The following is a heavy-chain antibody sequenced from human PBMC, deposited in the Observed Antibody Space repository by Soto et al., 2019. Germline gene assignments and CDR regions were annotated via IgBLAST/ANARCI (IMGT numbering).Heavy chain of an antibody. D-gene: IGHD4-17*01. CDR1: GGSMSKFY. J-gene: IGHJ5*02. V-gene: IGHV4-4*07. CDR2: VYATGTS. CDR3: VRDGSKTLRDCFDP. Sequence: PSETLSLTCRVSGGSMSKFYRSWIRKTAGKGLEWMGRVYATGTSDYNPSLRSRIAMSVEMSKKTFSLRLRSVTAADTGVYYCVRDGSKTLRDCFDPWGQGRLVTVSS.